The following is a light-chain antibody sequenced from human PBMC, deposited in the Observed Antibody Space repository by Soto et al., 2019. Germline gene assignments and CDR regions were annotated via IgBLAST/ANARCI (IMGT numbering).Light chain of an antibody. Sequence: EIVIPQSPATLSVSPGAGASLSCRASQGIGTALAWYQQKPGQTPRLLIYGASTRATGVPARFSGSGSGTEFTLTISSLQSEDFAVFYCQHYDSLPITFGQGTRLEIK. CDR3: QHYDSLPIT. CDR2: GAS. CDR1: QGIGTA. V-gene: IGKV3-15*01. J-gene: IGKJ5*01.